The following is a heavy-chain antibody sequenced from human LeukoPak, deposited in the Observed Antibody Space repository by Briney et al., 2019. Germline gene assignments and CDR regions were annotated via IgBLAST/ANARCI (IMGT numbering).Heavy chain of an antibody. CDR3: ARNEIQLWGNYYYYYYMDV. Sequence: SVKVSCKASGGTFSSYAISWVRQAPGQGLEWMGGIIPIFGTANYAQKFQGRVTITTDESTSTAYMERSSLRSEDTAVYYCARNEIQLWGNYYYYYYMDVWGKGTTVTVSS. J-gene: IGHJ6*03. D-gene: IGHD5-18*01. V-gene: IGHV1-69*05. CDR2: IIPIFGTA. CDR1: GGTFSSYA.